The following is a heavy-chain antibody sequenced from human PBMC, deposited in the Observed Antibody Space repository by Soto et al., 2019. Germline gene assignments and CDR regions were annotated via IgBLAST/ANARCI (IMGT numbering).Heavy chain of an antibody. Sequence: QVQLMQSEVEVKKPGASVTVSCKASGYTFVGYGISWVRQAPGQDFEWMGWFSTYNGNTNYAQKFQDRVTMTADTSTDTAYMELRNLRSDDTAVYYCTRAAYSSGWSGDYWGQGTLVTVTS. V-gene: IGHV1-18*01. CDR3: TRAAYSSGWSGDY. CDR1: GYTFVGYG. D-gene: IGHD6-19*01. CDR2: FSTYNGNT. J-gene: IGHJ4*02.